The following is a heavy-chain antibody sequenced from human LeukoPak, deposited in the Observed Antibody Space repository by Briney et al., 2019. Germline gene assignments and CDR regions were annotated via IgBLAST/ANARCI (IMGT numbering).Heavy chain of an antibody. CDR3: ARDLDYCSSTSCWLSAFDI. CDR1: GFTFSSYW. J-gene: IGHJ3*02. Sequence: GGSLRLSCAASGFTFSSYWMHWVRQAPGKGLVWVSRINSDGSSTSYADSVKGRFTISRDSAKNTLYLQMNSLRAEDTAVYYCARDLDYCSSTSCWLSAFDIWGQGTMVTVSS. V-gene: IGHV3-74*01. CDR2: INSDGSST. D-gene: IGHD2-2*01.